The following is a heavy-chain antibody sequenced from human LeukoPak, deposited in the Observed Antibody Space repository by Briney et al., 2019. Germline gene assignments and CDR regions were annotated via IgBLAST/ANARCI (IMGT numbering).Heavy chain of an antibody. Sequence: GGSLRLSCAASGFTFDDYAMHWVRQAPGKGLEWVSGISWNSGSIGYADSVKGRFTISRDNAKNSLYLQMNSLRAEDMALYYCAKDMGGGDAFDIWGQGTTVTVSS. CDR3: AKDMGGGDAFDI. CDR1: GFTFDDYA. J-gene: IGHJ3*02. V-gene: IGHV3-9*03. CDR2: ISWNSGSI. D-gene: IGHD3-16*01.